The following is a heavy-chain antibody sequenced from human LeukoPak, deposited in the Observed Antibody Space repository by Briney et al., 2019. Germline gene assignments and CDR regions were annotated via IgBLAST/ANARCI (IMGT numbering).Heavy chain of an antibody. Sequence: SETLSLTCTVSGGSISSSSYYWGWIRQPPGKGLEWIGSIYYSGSTYYNPSLKSRVTISVDTSKNQFSLKLSSVTAADTAVYYCARYQYYYDSSGYYSENYYFDYWGQGTLVTVSS. CDR3: ARYQYYYDSSGYYSENYYFDY. J-gene: IGHJ4*02. CDR2: IYYSGST. D-gene: IGHD3-22*01. CDR1: GGSISSSSYY. V-gene: IGHV4-39*01.